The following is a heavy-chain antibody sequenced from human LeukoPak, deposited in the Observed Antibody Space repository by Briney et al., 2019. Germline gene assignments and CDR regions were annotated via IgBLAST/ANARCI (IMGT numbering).Heavy chain of an antibody. CDR1: GYSFTTYW. J-gene: IGHJ6*04. CDR3: ARHEAYYDILTATYYYYGMDV. V-gene: IGHV5-10-1*01. Sequence: GESLKISCKGSGYSFTTYWISWVRQMPGKGLEWMGGIDPSDSYTNYSPSFQGHVTISADKSISTAYLQWRSLKASDTAMYYCARHEAYYDILTATYYYYGMDVWGKGTTVTVSS. D-gene: IGHD3-9*01. CDR2: IDPSDSYT.